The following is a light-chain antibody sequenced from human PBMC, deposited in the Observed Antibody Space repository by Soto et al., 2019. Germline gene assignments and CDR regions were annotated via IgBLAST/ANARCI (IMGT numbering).Light chain of an antibody. V-gene: IGKV3-15*01. Sequence: DIMLSQSSSTLSFYTGERATLSCRASQSVSSYLAWYQQKPGQAPRLLIYDASSRATGVPGRVSGSGSGTEFTLTISSLQSEDFAVYYCQQYDHWRPTFGQGTRLEIK. CDR3: QQYDHWRPT. CDR1: QSVSSY. CDR2: DAS. J-gene: IGKJ5*01.